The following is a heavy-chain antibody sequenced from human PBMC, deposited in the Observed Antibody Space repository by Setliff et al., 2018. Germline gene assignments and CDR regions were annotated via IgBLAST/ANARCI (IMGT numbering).Heavy chain of an antibody. Sequence: SETLSLTCTVSGASISSGNYYWNWIRQHPGKGLEWIGYVHYSGNTFYNPSLKSRVMITIDTSKNQFSLKLGFVAAADTAVYYCARMSGFQYIDVWDKGTTVTVSS. CDR2: VHYSGNT. J-gene: IGHJ6*03. D-gene: IGHD3-3*01. CDR3: ARMSGFQYIDV. CDR1: GASISSGNYY. V-gene: IGHV4-31*03.